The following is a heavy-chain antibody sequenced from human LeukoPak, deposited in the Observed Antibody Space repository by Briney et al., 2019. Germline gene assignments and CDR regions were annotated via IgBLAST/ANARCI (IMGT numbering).Heavy chain of an antibody. CDR1: GYPFTRYY. V-gene: IGHV1-46*01. CDR2: INPRGGSP. J-gene: IGHJ5*02. D-gene: IGHD5-18*01. CDR3: VRDFLGYSYGYSTKFDP. Sequence: ASVKVSCKASGYPFTRYYVHWVRQAPGQGLEWMGIINPRGGSPSYAQRFQGRVTMTRDTSTSTMYMELSSLRSEDTAVYYCVRDFLGYSYGYSTKFDPWGQGTLVTVSS.